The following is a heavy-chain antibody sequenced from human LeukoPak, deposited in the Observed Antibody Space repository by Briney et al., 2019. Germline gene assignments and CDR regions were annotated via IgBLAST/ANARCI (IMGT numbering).Heavy chain of an antibody. D-gene: IGHD3-22*01. J-gene: IGHJ4*02. CDR1: GGSITSSNW. V-gene: IGHV4-38-2*01. CDR2: IYHSGST. Sequence: SGTLSLTCAVSGGSITSSNWWGWIRQPPGKGLGWVGSIYHSGSTYYSPSLKSRVTISVDPSKNQFSLTLSSVTAAGTAVYYCARADYYDSSGYYLDYWGQGTLVTVSS. CDR3: ARADYYDSSGYYLDY.